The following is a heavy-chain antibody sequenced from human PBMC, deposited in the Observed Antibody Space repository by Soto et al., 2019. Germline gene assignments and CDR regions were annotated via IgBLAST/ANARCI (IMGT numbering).Heavy chain of an antibody. V-gene: IGHV4-30-4*01. J-gene: IGHJ6*02. Sequence: PSETLSLTCTVSGGSISSGDYYWSWIRQPPGKGLEWSGYIYYSGSTYYNPSLKSRVTISVDTSKNQFSLKLSSVTAADTAVYYCARGSAYCTNGVCYRAPYYYYGMDVWGQGTTVTVSS. CDR3: ARGSAYCTNGVCYRAPYYYYGMDV. D-gene: IGHD2-8*01. CDR2: IYYSGST. CDR1: GGSISSGDYY.